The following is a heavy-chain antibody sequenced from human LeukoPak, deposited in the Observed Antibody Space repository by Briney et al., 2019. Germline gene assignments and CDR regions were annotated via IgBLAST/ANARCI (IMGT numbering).Heavy chain of an antibody. CDR1: GFTVSSSY. CDR2: IWYDGSRK. D-gene: IGHD4-17*01. J-gene: IGHJ4*02. V-gene: IGHV3-33*06. Sequence: GGSLRLSCAASGFTVSSSYMSWVRQAPGKGLEWVATIWYDGSRKYYAEHVKDRFTISRDNSRDTLYLQMNSLRAEDTAVYYCAKDPSGLYGDLDYWGQGTLVTISS. CDR3: AKDPSGLYGDLDY.